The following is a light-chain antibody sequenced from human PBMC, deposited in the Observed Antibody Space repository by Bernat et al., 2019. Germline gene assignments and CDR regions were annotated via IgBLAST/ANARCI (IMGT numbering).Light chain of an antibody. CDR2: DVR. CDR3: SSYTSSGTLV. J-gene: IGLJ3*02. Sequence: QSALTQPASVSGSPGQSITISCTGTSSDDGGYNYVSWYQQHPGRAPKLMIYDVRDRPSGISNRFSGSKSGNTASLTISGLLAEDEADYYCSSYTSSGTLVFGGGTRLTVL. V-gene: IGLV2-14*03. CDR1: SSDDGGYNY.